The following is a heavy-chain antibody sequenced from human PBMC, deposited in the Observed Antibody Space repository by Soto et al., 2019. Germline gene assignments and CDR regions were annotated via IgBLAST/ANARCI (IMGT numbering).Heavy chain of an antibody. CDR3: ARQQWLVLNAFDI. CDR1: GGSISSYY. CDR2: IYYSRST. J-gene: IGHJ3*02. Sequence: QVQLQESGPGLVKPSETLSLTCTVSGGSISSYYWSWIRQPPGKGLEWIGYIYYSRSTNYNPSLKSRVTISVDTSKNQFSLKLSSVTAADTAVYYCARQQWLVLNAFDIWGQGTMVTVSS. V-gene: IGHV4-59*01. D-gene: IGHD6-19*01.